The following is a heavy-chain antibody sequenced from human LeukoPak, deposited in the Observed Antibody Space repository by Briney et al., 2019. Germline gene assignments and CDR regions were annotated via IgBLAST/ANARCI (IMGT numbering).Heavy chain of an antibody. Sequence: SETLSLTCTVSGGPISSYYWSWIRQPAGKGLEWIGRIYSSGSTNYNPSLKSRVTMSVDTSKNQFSLRLSSVTAADTAVYYCARPSGYDSSDNSDAFDIWGQGTMVTVSS. CDR3: ARPSGYDSSDNSDAFDI. D-gene: IGHD3-22*01. CDR2: IYSSGST. CDR1: GGPISSYY. V-gene: IGHV4-4*07. J-gene: IGHJ3*02.